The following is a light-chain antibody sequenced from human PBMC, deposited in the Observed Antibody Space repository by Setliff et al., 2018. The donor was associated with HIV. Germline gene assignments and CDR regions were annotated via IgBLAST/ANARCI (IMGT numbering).Light chain of an antibody. J-gene: IGLJ1*01. V-gene: IGLV2-8*01. CDR2: AVS. CDR3: SSYAGSNNYV. CDR1: SSDVGGYNY. Sequence: QSALTQPPSASGSPGQSVTISCTGSSSDVGGYNYVSWYQQHPGKAPKLMIYAVSKRPSGVPDRFSGSKSGNTASLTVSGLQVEDEADYYCSSYAGSNNYVFGTGTKV.